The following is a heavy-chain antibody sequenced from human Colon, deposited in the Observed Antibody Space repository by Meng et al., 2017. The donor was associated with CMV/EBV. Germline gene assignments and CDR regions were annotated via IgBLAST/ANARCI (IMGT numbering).Heavy chain of an antibody. D-gene: IGHD6-19*01. CDR2: ISYSGST. CDR3: ARHQRQWVDGGWFDP. V-gene: IGHV4-39*01. Sequence: SETLSLTCSVSGGSISSISYYWGWIRQPPGKGLEWIGSISYSGSTYYNPFLKNRLNISVDTSKNQFSLKLSSVTAADTALYYCARHQRQWVDGGWFDPWGQGTLVTVSS. CDR1: GGSISSISYY. J-gene: IGHJ5*02.